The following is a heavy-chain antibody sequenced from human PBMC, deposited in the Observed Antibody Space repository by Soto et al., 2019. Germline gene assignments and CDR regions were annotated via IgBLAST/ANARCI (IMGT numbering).Heavy chain of an antibody. D-gene: IGHD5-18*01. CDR2: ISYDGSNK. CDR1: GFTFSSYA. J-gene: IGHJ4*02. V-gene: IGHV3-30-3*01. CDR3: ARSQGRGYSPVDY. Sequence: QVQLVESGGGVVQPGRSLRLSCAASGFTFSSYAMHWVRQAPGKGLEWVAVISYDGSNKYYADSVKGRFTISRDNSKNTRYLQMNSLRAEDTAVYYCARSQGRGYSPVDYWGQGTLVTVSS.